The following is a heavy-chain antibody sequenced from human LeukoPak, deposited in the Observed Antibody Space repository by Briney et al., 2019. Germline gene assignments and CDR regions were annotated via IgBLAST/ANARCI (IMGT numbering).Heavy chain of an antibody. V-gene: IGHV3-48*01. CDR2: ISSSSGLI. J-gene: IGHJ6*03. CDR3: ARDHNYYGSGSSHYYYYYMDV. D-gene: IGHD3-10*01. CDR1: GFSFSTYS. Sequence: GGYLRLSCAASGFSFSTYSMHWVRQAPGKGLEWVSYISSSSGLIYYADSVEGRFTISRDNAKNSLSLQMNSLRAEDTAVYYCARDHNYYGSGSSHYYYYYMDVWGKGTTVTVSS.